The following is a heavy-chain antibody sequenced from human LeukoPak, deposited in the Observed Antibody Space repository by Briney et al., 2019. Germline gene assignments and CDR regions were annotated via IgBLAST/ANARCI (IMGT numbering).Heavy chain of an antibody. J-gene: IGHJ4*02. CDR2: IYSSGTT. CDR3: ARHRAYSSSSPFDY. V-gene: IGHV4-4*07. D-gene: IGHD6-6*01. Sequence: ETQSLTCTVSGGSISNYYWSWIRQPAGKGLEWIGRIYSSGTTIYNLPLKSPMTMFVDMSKNQFSLRLSSVTAADTAVYYCARHRAYSSSSPFDYWVQGTLATVTS. CDR1: GGSISNYY.